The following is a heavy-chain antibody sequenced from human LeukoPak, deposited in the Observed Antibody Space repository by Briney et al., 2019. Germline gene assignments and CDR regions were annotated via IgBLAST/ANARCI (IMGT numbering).Heavy chain of an antibody. D-gene: IGHD3-22*01. CDR3: ARASPVVYDAFDT. J-gene: IGHJ3*02. V-gene: IGHV1-2*02. CDR1: GYTFTGYY. CDR2: INPNSGGT. Sequence: GASVKVSCKASGYTFTGYYMHWVRQAPGQGLEWMGWINPNSGGTNYAQKFQGRVTMTRDTSISTAYMELSRLRSDDTAVYYCARASPVVYDAFDTWGQGTMVTVSS.